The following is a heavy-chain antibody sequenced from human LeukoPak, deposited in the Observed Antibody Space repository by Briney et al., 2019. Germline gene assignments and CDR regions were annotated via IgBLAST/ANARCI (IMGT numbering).Heavy chain of an antibody. CDR2: ISGSGGST. Sequence: SCKASGGTFSSYGMSWVRQAPGKGLEWVSAISGSGGSTYYADSVKGRFTISRDNSKNTLYLQMNSLRAEDTAVYYCTTAPLTTTDYWGQGTLVTVSS. V-gene: IGHV3-23*01. D-gene: IGHD4/OR15-4a*01. J-gene: IGHJ4*02. CDR1: GGTFSSYG. CDR3: TTAPLTTTDY.